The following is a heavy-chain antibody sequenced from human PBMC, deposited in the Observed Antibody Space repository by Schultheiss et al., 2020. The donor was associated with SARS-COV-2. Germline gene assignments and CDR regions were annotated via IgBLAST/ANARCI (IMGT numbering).Heavy chain of an antibody. V-gene: IGHV3-49*04. CDR2: IRSIAYGATT. J-gene: IGHJ4*02. D-gene: IGHD1-1*01. Sequence: GGSLRLSCAASGFTFSGSGMHWVRQAPGKGLEWVGFIRSIAYGATTEYAASVKGRFTILRDDSKSIAFLHMNSLKTEDTAVYYCTRDPNDLAYFSPSLQEGYYFDYWGQGTLVTVSS. CDR3: TRDPNDLAYFSPSLQEGYYFDY. CDR1: GFTFSGSG.